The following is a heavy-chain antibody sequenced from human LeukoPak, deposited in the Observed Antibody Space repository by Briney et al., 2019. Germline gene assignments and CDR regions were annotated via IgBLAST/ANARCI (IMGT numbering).Heavy chain of an antibody. CDR3: ARVNCGGDCYSDRGAFDI. V-gene: IGHV1-69*13. CDR2: IIPIFGTA. Sequence: ASVKVSCKASGGTFSSYAISWVRQAPGQGLEWMGGIIPIFGTANYAQKFQGRVTITADESTSTAYMELSSVRSKDTAVYYCARVNCGGDCYSDRGAFDIWGQGTMVTVSS. CDR1: GGTFSSYA. D-gene: IGHD2-21*02. J-gene: IGHJ3*02.